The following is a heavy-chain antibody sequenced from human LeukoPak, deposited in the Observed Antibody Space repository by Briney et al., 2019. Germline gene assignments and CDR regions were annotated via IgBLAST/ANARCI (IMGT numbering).Heavy chain of an antibody. Sequence: GGSLRLSCAASGFTFSSYAMSWVRQAPGKGLEWVSDISGSGGSTYYADSVKGRFTISRDNSKNTLYQQMNSLRAEDTAVYYCAKDRITIFGVVTPYYFDYWGQGTLVTVSS. D-gene: IGHD3-3*01. CDR2: ISGSGGST. J-gene: IGHJ4*02. CDR3: AKDRITIFGVVTPYYFDY. V-gene: IGHV3-23*01. CDR1: GFTFSSYA.